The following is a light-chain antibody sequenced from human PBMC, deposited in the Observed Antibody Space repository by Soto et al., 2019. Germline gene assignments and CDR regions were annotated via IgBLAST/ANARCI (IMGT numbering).Light chain of an antibody. V-gene: IGLV4-69*01. Sequence: QSVLSQSPSASASLGASVKLTCTLTPGHSTYAIAWYQQRPGQGPTFLMKINSDGSHTKGAGIPDRFSGSSSGAERYLTISNLQSEDEADYYCQAWDAGLVFGGGTKLTVL. CDR3: QAWDAGLV. J-gene: IGLJ2*01. CDR2: INSDGSH. CDR1: PGHSTYA.